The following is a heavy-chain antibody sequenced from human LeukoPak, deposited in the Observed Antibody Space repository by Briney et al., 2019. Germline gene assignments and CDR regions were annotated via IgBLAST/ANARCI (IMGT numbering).Heavy chain of an antibody. D-gene: IGHD5-12*01. V-gene: IGHV3-23*01. CDR1: GFTFSAYA. CDR2: ISASAGST. CDR3: ARDSFYTGYDRGFGY. J-gene: IGHJ4*02. Sequence: GGSLGLSCAASGFTFSAYAMSWVRQAPGKGLEWVSGISASAGSTYYADSVKGRFTISRDNSKNTLYLQMGSLRGEDTAVYYCARDSFYTGYDRGFGYWGQGTLVTVSS.